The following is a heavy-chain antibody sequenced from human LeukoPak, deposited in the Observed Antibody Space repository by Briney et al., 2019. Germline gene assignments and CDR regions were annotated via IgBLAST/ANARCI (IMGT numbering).Heavy chain of an antibody. Sequence: PGGSLRLSCAASGFTFSSYVMSWVRQAPGKGLEWVSGISGSGGSTYYADSVKGRFTISRDNSKNTLYLQMNSLRAEDTAVYYCAASSSWYMDYWGQGTLVTVPS. CDR3: AASSSWYMDY. V-gene: IGHV3-23*01. CDR2: ISGSGGST. CDR1: GFTFSSYV. D-gene: IGHD6-13*01. J-gene: IGHJ4*02.